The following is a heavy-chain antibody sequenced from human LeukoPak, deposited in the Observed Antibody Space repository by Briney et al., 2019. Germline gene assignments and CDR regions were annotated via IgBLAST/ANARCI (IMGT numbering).Heavy chain of an antibody. Sequence: ASVKVSCKASGYTFTGYCMHWVRQAPGQGLEWMGWINPNSGGTNYAQKFQGRVTMTRDTSISTAYMELSRLRSDDTAVYYRARDRRIAAAAAYNWFDPWGQGTLVTVSS. V-gene: IGHV1-2*02. CDR1: GYTFTGYC. CDR3: ARDRRIAAAAAYNWFDP. CDR2: INPNSGGT. D-gene: IGHD6-13*01. J-gene: IGHJ5*02.